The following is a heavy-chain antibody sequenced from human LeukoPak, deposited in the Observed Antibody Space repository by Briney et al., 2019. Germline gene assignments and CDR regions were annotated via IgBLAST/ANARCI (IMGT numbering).Heavy chain of an antibody. Sequence: ASVKVSCSASGYSFNNYCISWVRQAPGQGLEWMGWISAYNGNTNYAQKLQGRVTMTTDTSTSTAYMELRSLRSDDTAVYYCASELSRFLDLDYWGQGTLVTVSS. CDR1: GYSFNNYC. D-gene: IGHD3-3*01. J-gene: IGHJ4*02. V-gene: IGHV1-18*01. CDR2: ISAYNGNT. CDR3: ASELSRFLDLDY.